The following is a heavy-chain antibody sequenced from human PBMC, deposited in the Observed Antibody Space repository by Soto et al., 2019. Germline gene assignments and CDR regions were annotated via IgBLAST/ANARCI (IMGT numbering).Heavy chain of an antibody. V-gene: IGHV1-18*01. Sequence: QVQLLQSGPEVTMPGASVKVSCKTSGYTFTAYVLAWLRQAPGQSPEWLGWVGTANANTNYAEKFQGRVTMTSDRSTTTTNMELRSLRSDDTAVYYCARELNTDPTAYYTFASWGQGTLVTVSS. CDR2: VGTANANT. J-gene: IGHJ4*02. CDR1: GYTFTAYV. D-gene: IGHD3-9*01. CDR3: ARELNTDPTAYYTFAS.